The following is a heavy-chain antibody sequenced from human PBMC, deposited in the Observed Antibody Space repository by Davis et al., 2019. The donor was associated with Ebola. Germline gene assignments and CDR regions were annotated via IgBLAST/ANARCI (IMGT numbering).Heavy chain of an antibody. J-gene: IGHJ4*02. D-gene: IGHD7-27*01. V-gene: IGHV1-2*02. Sequence: ASVKVSCKASGYTFTNFGITWVRQAPGQGLEWMGWINPNTGGIKYLQKFEGRVTMTRDMSISTAYLELSRLTFDDTAIYYCARVHWGYAGDYWGQGTLVTVSS. CDR2: INPNTGGI. CDR1: GYTFTNFG. CDR3: ARVHWGYAGDY.